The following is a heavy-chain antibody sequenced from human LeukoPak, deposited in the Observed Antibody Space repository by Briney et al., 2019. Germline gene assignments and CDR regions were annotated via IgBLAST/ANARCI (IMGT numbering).Heavy chain of an antibody. CDR2: ISGSGGST. CDR1: GFTFSSYA. J-gene: IGHJ4*02. CDR3: AKQAGGSGSYHYY. Sequence: GGSLRLSCAASGFTFSSYAMTWVRQAPGKGLEWVSAISGSGGSTYYADSVKGRFTISRDNSKNTLYLQMSSLRAEDTAVYYCAKQAGGSGSYHYYWGQGTLVTVSS. V-gene: IGHV3-23*01. D-gene: IGHD3-10*01.